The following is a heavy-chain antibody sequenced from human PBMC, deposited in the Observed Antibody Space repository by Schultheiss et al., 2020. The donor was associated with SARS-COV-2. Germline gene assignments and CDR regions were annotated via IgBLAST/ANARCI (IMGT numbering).Heavy chain of an antibody. CDR3: ARGGGSYLNPFDY. CDR1: GGSISSYY. CDR2: IYYSGST. D-gene: IGHD1-26*01. J-gene: IGHJ4*02. Sequence: SETLSLTCTVSGGSISSYYWSWIRQPPGKGLEWIGYIYYSGSTNYNPSLKSRVTISVDTSKNQFSLKLSSVTAADTAVYYCARGGGSYLNPFDYWGQGTLVTVSS. V-gene: IGHV4-59*08.